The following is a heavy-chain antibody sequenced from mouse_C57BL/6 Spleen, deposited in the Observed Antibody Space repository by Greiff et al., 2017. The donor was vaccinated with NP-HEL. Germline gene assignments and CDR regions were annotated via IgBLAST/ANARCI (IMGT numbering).Heavy chain of an antibody. D-gene: IGHD1-1*01. J-gene: IGHJ1*03. CDR2: ISYDGSN. V-gene: IGHV3-6*01. CDR3: AREILRSYWYFDV. CDR1: GYSITSGYY. Sequence: EVQLVESGPGLVKPSQSLSLTCSVTGYSITSGYYWNWIRQFPGNKLEWMGYISYDGSNNYNPSLKNRISITRDTSKNQFFLKLNAVTTEDTATYDCAREILRSYWYFDVWGTGTTVTVSS.